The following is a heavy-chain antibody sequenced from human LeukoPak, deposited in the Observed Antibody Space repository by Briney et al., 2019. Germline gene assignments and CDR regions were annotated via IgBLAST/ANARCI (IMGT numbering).Heavy chain of an antibody. Sequence: ASVNVSCKASGYTFTSYGISWVRQAPGQGLEWMGWISAYNGNTNYAQKLQGRVTMTTDTSTSTAYMELRSLRSDDTAVYYCARDSYSSGWPGFDYWGQGTLVTVSS. CDR1: GYTFTSYG. CDR2: ISAYNGNT. D-gene: IGHD6-19*01. J-gene: IGHJ4*02. CDR3: ARDSYSSGWPGFDY. V-gene: IGHV1-18*01.